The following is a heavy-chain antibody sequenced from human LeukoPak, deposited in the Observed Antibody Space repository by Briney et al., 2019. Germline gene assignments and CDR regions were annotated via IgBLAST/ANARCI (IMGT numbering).Heavy chain of an antibody. Sequence: GASVKVSCKASGYTFTSYYMHWVRQAPGQGLEWMGIINPSGGSTSYAQKFQGRVTMTRDMSTSTVYMEVSSLKSEDMAVYYCAIGEAPGSYRSWGQGTLVTVSS. CDR2: INPSGGST. J-gene: IGHJ5*02. V-gene: IGHV1-46*01. CDR3: AIGEAPGSYRS. CDR1: GYTFTSYY. D-gene: IGHD3-10*01.